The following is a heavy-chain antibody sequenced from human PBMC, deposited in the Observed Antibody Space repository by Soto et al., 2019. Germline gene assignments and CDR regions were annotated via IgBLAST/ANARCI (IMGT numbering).Heavy chain of an antibody. CDR3: ATTLTYWNAMDV. V-gene: IGHV3-48*03. J-gene: IGHJ6*02. CDR2: ISNNGITT. D-gene: IGHD4-17*01. Sequence: GGSLRLSCAASGFTFSSFQMNWVRQAPGKGLEWVSYISNNGITTYYADSVKGRFTISRDNGKNSLYLQMNSLRAEDTAVYYCATTLTYWNAMDVWGQGTTVTVSS. CDR1: GFTFSSFQ.